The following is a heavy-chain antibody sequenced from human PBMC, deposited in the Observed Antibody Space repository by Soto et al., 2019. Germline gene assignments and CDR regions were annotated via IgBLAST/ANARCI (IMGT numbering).Heavy chain of an antibody. V-gene: IGHV4-59*01. D-gene: IGHD2-2*01. CDR1: GGSISSYY. CDR3: ARARGYCSSTSCFAPYYYYYGMDV. Sequence: SETLSLTCTVSGGSISSYYWSWTRQPPGKGLEWIGYIYYSGSTNYNPSLKSRVTISVDTSKNQFSLKLSSVTAADTAVYYCARARGYCSSTSCFAPYYYYYGMDVWGQGTTVTVSS. CDR2: IYYSGST. J-gene: IGHJ6*02.